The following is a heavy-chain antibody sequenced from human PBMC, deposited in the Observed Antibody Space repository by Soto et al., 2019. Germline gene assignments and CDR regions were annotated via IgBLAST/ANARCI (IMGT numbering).Heavy chain of an antibody. CDR3: ARIRGYYGSGSYYKRYYYYYGMDV. Sequence: SETLSLTCAVYGGSFSGYYWSWIRQPPGKGLEWIGEINHSGSTNYNPSLKSRVTISVDTSKNQFSLKLSSVTAADTAVYYCARIRGYYGSGSYYKRYYYYYGMDVWGQGTTVTVS. CDR1: GGSFSGYY. J-gene: IGHJ6*02. D-gene: IGHD3-10*01. V-gene: IGHV4-34*01. CDR2: INHSGST.